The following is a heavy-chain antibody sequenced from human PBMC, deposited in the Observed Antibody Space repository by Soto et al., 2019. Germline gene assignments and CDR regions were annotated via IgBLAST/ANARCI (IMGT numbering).Heavy chain of an antibody. Sequence: SSETLSLTCTVSGVSISSYYWSWIRQPPGKGLEWIGYIYHSGSTNYNPSLKSRVTISLDTSKNQFSLKLSSVTAADTAVYYCARARGGYSDYSGQGTLVTVSS. V-gene: IGHV4-59*01. CDR1: GVSISSYY. CDR2: IYHSGST. J-gene: IGHJ4*02. CDR3: ARARGGYSDY. D-gene: IGHD3-22*01.